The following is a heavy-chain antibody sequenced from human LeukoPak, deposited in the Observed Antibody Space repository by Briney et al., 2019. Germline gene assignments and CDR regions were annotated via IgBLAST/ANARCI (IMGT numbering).Heavy chain of an antibody. CDR1: GFTFSSYG. V-gene: IGHV3-33*06. Sequence: GGSLGLSCAASGFTFSSYGMHWVRQAPGKGLEWVAVIWYDGSNKYYADSVKGRFTISRDNSKNTLYLQMNSLRAEDTAVYYCAKGGQEGPYNWFDPWGQGTLVTVSS. CDR3: AKGGQEGPYNWFDP. CDR2: IWYDGSNK. J-gene: IGHJ5*02.